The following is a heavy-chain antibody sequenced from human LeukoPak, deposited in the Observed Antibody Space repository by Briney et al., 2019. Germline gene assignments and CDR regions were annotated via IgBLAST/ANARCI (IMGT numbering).Heavy chain of an antibody. CDR1: GGSISSYY. D-gene: IGHD3-10*01. CDR2: IYTSGRT. V-gene: IGHV4-4*07. CDR3: ARASLSFGELHY. J-gene: IGHJ4*02. Sequence: SETLSLTCTVSGGSISSYYWSWIRQPAGKGLEWIGRIYTSGRTNYNPSLKSRVTISVDTSKNQFSLKLSSVTAADTAVYYCARASLSFGELHYWGQGTLVTVSS.